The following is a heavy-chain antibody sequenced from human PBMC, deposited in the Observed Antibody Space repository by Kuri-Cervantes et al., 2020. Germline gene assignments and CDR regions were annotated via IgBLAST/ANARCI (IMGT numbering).Heavy chain of an antibody. D-gene: IGHD3-10*01. CDR2: IYTSGST. Sequence: SETLSLTCTVAGGSISSGSYYCNWIREPDGKGLEWIGRIYTSGSTNYNPSLKSRVTISVDTSKNQFTLKLSSVTAADTAAYNCAREGFGESHIGNWFDPWGQGTLVTVSS. V-gene: IGHV4-61*02. CDR1: GGSISSGSYY. CDR3: AREGFGESHIGNWFDP. J-gene: IGHJ5*02.